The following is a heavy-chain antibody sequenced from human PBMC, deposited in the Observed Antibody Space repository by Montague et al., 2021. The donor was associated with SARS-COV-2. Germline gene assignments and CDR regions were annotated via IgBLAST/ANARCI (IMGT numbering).Heavy chain of an antibody. CDR2: SDHSGIT. D-gene: IGHD4/OR15-4a*01. CDR1: GGSISSGFY. Sequence: SETLSLTCTVSGGSISSGFYWGWIRQPPGKGLEWIGTSDHSGITXYSPSLKSRVTISLDTSKNQFSLNLDSVTASDTAMYYCARVISAVAGANFYFDYWGQGTLVTVSS. V-gene: IGHV4-38-2*02. J-gene: IGHJ4*02. CDR3: ARVISAVAGANFYFDY.